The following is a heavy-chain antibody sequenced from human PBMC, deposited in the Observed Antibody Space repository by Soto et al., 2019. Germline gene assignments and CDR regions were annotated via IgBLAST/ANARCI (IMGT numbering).Heavy chain of an antibody. CDR1: GYTFTGYY. Sequence: GASVKVSCKASGYTFTGYYMHWVRQAPGQGLEWMGWINPNSGGTNYAQKFQGWVTMTRDTSISTAYMELSRLRSDDTAVYYCARDHYVNGYNSRPHYYGMDVWGQGTTVTVSS. V-gene: IGHV1-2*04. CDR3: ARDHYVNGYNSRPHYYGMDV. J-gene: IGHJ6*02. D-gene: IGHD5-12*01. CDR2: INPNSGGT.